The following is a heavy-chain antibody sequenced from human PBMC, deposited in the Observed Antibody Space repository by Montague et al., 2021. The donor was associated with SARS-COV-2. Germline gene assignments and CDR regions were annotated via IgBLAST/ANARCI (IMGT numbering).Heavy chain of an antibody. CDR1: GGSISSGGYY. J-gene: IGHJ5*02. CDR3: ARNPRPAAMWGWFDP. D-gene: IGHD2-2*01. CDR2: TYYSGST. V-gene: IGHV4-31*03. Sequence: TLSLTCTVSGGSISSGGYYWSWIRQHPGKGLEWIGYTYYSGSTYYNPSLKSRVTISVDTSKNQFSLKLSSVTAADTAVYYCARNPRPAAMWGWFDPWGQGTLVTVSS.